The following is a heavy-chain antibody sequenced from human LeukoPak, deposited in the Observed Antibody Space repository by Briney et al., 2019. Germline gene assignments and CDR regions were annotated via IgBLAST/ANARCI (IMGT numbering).Heavy chain of an antibody. CDR3: ARERTPRYYYDSSGYYFDY. Sequence: QPGGSLRLSCAASGFTFSSYAMHWVRQAPGKGLEWVAVISYDGSNKYYADSVKGRFTISRDNSKSTLYLQMNSLRAEDTAVYYCARERTPRYYYDSSGYYFDYWGQGTLVTVSS. V-gene: IGHV3-30*04. CDR1: GFTFSSYA. D-gene: IGHD3-22*01. CDR2: ISYDGSNK. J-gene: IGHJ4*02.